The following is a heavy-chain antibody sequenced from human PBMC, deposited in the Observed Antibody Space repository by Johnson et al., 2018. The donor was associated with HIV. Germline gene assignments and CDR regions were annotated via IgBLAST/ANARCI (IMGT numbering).Heavy chain of an antibody. Sequence: VYLVESGGALVQPGGSVKLSCEGSGFTFSGSAMHWVRQSPGKGLEWVGHIGTKSDNYATEYAASLKGRFIVSRDDSKNTAYLQMNSLKIEDTAVYYCARRTLGGYCPKGICPINAFDVWGQGTTVTVAS. CDR2: IGTKSDNYAT. CDR1: GFTFSGSA. CDR3: ARRTLGGYCPKGICPINAFDV. D-gene: IGHD2-8*01. J-gene: IGHJ3*01. V-gene: IGHV3-73*02.